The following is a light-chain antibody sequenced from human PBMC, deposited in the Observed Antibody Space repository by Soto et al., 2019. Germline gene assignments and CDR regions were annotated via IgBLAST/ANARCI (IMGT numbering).Light chain of an antibody. V-gene: IGLV1-44*01. J-gene: IGLJ1*01. CDR3: SSWDDNLDAEV. CDR2: TND. CDR1: SSNIGSNT. Sequence: QSVLTQPPSASGTPGQRVTISWSGSSSNIGSNTVNWYQQLPGTAPKLLIYTNDQRPSGVPDRFSGSKSGTSASLAISGLQFEDEADYHCSSWDDNLDAEVFGAGTKVTGL.